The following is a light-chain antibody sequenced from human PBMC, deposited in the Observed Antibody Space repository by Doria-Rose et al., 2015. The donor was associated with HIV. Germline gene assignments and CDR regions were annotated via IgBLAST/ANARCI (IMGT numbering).Light chain of an antibody. Sequence: QSALIQPASPSGSPGQSITISCKGTSSDLSGYNSVSWYQQYPGKAPKVIIYDVIRRPSDVSYRFSASKSGNTASLTISGLQPEDEAYYYCNSYTASGHVVFGGGTKLTVL. J-gene: IGLJ2*01. CDR3: NSYTASGHVV. CDR2: DVI. V-gene: IGLV2-14*03. CDR1: SSDLSGYNS.